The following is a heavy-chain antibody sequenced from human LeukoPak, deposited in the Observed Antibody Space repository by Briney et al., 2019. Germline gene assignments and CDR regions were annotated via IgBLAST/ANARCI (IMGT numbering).Heavy chain of an antibody. V-gene: IGHV3-21*01. Sequence: GGSLRLSCAASGFTFSSYSMNWVRQAPGKGLEWVSSIVSSGSYIYYADSVKGRFTISRDNAKNSLYLQMSSLRAEDTAVYYCARESGGYCSTTSCYKGYFDYWGQGTLVTVSS. CDR3: ARESGGYCSTTSCYKGYFDY. J-gene: IGHJ4*02. CDR2: IVSSGSYI. D-gene: IGHD2-2*02. CDR1: GFTFSSYS.